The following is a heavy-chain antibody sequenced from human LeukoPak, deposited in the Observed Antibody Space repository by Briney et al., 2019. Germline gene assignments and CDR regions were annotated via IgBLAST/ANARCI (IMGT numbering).Heavy chain of an antibody. D-gene: IGHD2-2*01. CDR1: GYTFTGYY. CDR2: INPNSGGT. J-gene: IGHJ6*03. V-gene: IGHV1-2*02. CDR3: ASLGYCSSTSCYWKDYYYYYYMDV. Sequence: ASVKVSCKASGYTFTGYYMHWVRQAPGQGLEWMGWINPNSGGTNYAQKFQGRVTMTRDTSISTAYMELSRLRSDDTAAYYCASLGYCSSTSCYWKDYYYYYYMDVWGKGTTVTVSS.